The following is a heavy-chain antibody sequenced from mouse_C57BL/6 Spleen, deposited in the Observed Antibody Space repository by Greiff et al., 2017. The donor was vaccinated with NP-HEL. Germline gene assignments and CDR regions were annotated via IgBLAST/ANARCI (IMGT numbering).Heavy chain of an antibody. Sequence: EVQVVESGGGLVKPGGSLKLSCAASGFTFSDYGMHWVRQAPEKGLEWVAYISSGSSTIYYADTVKGRFTISRDNATNTLFLQMTSLRSEDTAMYYCARPGDDDVSRLFAYWGQVTLVTVSA. D-gene: IGHD2-4*01. CDR2: ISSGSSTI. CDR3: ARPGDDDVSRLFAY. CDR1: GFTFSDYG. V-gene: IGHV5-17*01. J-gene: IGHJ3*01.